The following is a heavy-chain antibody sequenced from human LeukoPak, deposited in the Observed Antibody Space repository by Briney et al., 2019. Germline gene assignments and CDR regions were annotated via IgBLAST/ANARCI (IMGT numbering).Heavy chain of an antibody. CDR1: GGSISSSSYY. V-gene: IGHV4-39*01. D-gene: IGHD2-21*01. CDR2: IYYSGST. Sequence: SETLSLTCTVSGGSISSSSYYWGWIRQPPGKGLEWIGSIYYSGSTYYNPSLKSRVTISVDTSKNQFSLKLSSVTAADTAVYYCARLRTNILEYYFDYWGQGTLVTVSS. CDR3: ARLRTNILEYYFDY. J-gene: IGHJ4*02.